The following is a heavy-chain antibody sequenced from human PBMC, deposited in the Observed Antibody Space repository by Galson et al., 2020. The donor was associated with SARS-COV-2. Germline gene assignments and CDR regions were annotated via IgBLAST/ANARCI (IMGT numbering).Heavy chain of an antibody. J-gene: IGHJ4*02. D-gene: IGHD1-26*01. Sequence: GGSLRLSCAASGFTFSSYAMHWVRQAPGKGLEWVAVISYDGSNKYYADSVKGRFTISRDNSKNTLYLQMNSLRAEDTAVYYCARDAVGHLADYWGQGTLVTVSS. CDR1: GFTFSSYA. CDR2: ISYDGSNK. V-gene: IGHV3-30*01. CDR3: ARDAVGHLADY.